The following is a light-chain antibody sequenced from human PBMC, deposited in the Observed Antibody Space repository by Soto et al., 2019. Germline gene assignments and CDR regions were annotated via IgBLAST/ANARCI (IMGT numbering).Light chain of an antibody. CDR2: KVS. V-gene: IGKV2-30*01. J-gene: IGKJ4*01. CDR1: QSLVYSDGNTS. Sequence: DVVLTPSPLSLPVTLGQPASISCRSGQSLVYSDGNTSLNWFHQRPGQSPRRLIYKVSNRDSGVPDRFSGSGSDTDFTLKISRVEAEDVGVYDCLQGTHWPLTFGGGTKVEIK. CDR3: LQGTHWPLT.